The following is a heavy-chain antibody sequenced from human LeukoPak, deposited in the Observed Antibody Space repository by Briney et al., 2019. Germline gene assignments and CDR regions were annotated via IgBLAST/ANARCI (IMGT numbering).Heavy chain of an antibody. D-gene: IGHD3-10*01. J-gene: IGHJ4*02. CDR2: INPNSDGT. CDR1: GYTFTGYY. V-gene: IGHV1-2*02. Sequence: ASVKVSCKASGYTFTGYYMHWVRQAPGQGLEWMGWINPNSDGTNYAQKFQGRVTMTRDTSISTAYMELSRLRSDDTAVYYCARTFMVRGVIGYWGQGTLVTVSS. CDR3: ARTFMVRGVIGY.